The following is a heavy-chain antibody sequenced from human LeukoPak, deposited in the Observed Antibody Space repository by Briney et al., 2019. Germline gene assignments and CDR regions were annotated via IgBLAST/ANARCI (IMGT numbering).Heavy chain of an antibody. J-gene: IGHJ4*02. Sequence: PGGSLRLSCAAPGFTFSSYAMSWVRQTPGKGLEWVSAISGSGGSTYYADSVKGRFTISRDNSKNTLYLQMNSLRAEDTAVYYCAKDGYGSGTVPFDYWGQGTLVTVSS. V-gene: IGHV3-23*01. CDR2: ISGSGGST. CDR3: AKDGYGSGTVPFDY. CDR1: GFTFSSYA. D-gene: IGHD3-10*01.